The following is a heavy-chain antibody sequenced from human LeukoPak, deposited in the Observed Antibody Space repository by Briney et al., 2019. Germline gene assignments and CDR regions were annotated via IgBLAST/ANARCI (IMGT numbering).Heavy chain of an antibody. CDR2: VYYTGST. Sequence: SETLSLTCTVSGGSISSYYWSWIRQPPGKGLEWIRYVYYTGSTNYNPSLKSRVTISVDTSKNHFSLELSSVTAADTAVYYCARGSQRITVFGVVTDYWGQGTLVTVSS. J-gene: IGHJ4*02. CDR1: GGSISSYY. V-gene: IGHV4-59*01. D-gene: IGHD3-3*01. CDR3: ARGSQRITVFGVVTDY.